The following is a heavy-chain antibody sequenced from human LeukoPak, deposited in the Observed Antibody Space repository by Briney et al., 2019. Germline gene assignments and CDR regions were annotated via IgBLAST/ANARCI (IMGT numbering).Heavy chain of an antibody. CDR2: LSSSSSYI. J-gene: IGHJ4*02. D-gene: IGHD3-9*01. CDR3: KQKTAYEILTGYPYFDY. CDR1: GFTVSSYS. Sequence: PGGSLRLFCAASGFTVSSYSMNWVRQAPGKGLEWVSSLSSSSSYIYYADSVKGRFTISRDNAKNSLYLQMNSLRAEDTAVFFFKQKTAYEILTGYPYFDYWGQGTLVTVSS. V-gene: IGHV3-21*01.